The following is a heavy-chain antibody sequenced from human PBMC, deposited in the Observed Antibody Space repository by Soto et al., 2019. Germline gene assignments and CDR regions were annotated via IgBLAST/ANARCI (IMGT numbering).Heavy chain of an antibody. D-gene: IGHD6-13*01. V-gene: IGHV3-48*01. CDR1: GFTFSSYS. Sequence: EVQLVESGGGLVQPGGSLRLSCAASGFTFSSYSMNWVRQAPGKGLEWVSYISSSSSTIYYADSVKGRFTISRDNAKNSLYLQMNSLRAEDTAVYYCARDGSGIAAAGTDAFDIWGQGTMVTVSS. CDR2: ISSSSSTI. J-gene: IGHJ3*02. CDR3: ARDGSGIAAAGTDAFDI.